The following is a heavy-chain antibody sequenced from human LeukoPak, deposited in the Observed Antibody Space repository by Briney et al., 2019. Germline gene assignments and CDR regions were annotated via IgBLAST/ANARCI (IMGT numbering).Heavy chain of an antibody. CDR1: GFTFSSYA. CDR3: VRERNGSPFDY. J-gene: IGHJ4*02. CDR2: ISYDATDK. V-gene: IGHV3-30-3*01. D-gene: IGHD3-10*01. Sequence: GGSLRLSCATSGFTFSSYAMHWVRQAPGKGLEWVSFISYDATDKYYADSVKGRFTISRDKSNNTLYLQINSLGPEDTAVYYCVRERNGSPFDYWGQGAQVTVSS.